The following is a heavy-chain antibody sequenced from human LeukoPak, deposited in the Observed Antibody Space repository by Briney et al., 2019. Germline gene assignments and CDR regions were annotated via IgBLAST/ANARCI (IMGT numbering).Heavy chain of an antibody. D-gene: IGHD4-11*01. J-gene: IGHJ6*03. CDR3: ARVPPHSNYYYYYYMDV. CDR2: IYYSGST. V-gene: IGHV4-61*01. CDR1: GGSISSSSYY. Sequence: SETLSLTCTVSGGSISSSSYYWSWIRQPPGKGLEWIGYIYYSGSTNYNPSLKSRVTISVDTSKNQFSLKLSSVTAADTAVYYCARVPPHSNYYYYYYMDVWGKGTTVTVSS.